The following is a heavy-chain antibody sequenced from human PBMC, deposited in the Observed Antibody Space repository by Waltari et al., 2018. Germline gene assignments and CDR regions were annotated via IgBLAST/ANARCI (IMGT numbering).Heavy chain of an antibody. D-gene: IGHD4-17*01. J-gene: IGHJ3*02. CDR2: IHISGST. Sequence: QPQLQESGPGLEKPSETLSLTCTVSGCSITTRSYHWAWIRQTPGKGLEWIGSIHISGSTYYNPSLRSRVTMSVDTSNNQFSLKLTSVTAADTAVYYCARQPPTTVPTPRSPFDTWGQGTMVSVSS. CDR3: ARQPPTTVPTPRSPFDT. CDR1: GCSITTRSYH. V-gene: IGHV4-39*07.